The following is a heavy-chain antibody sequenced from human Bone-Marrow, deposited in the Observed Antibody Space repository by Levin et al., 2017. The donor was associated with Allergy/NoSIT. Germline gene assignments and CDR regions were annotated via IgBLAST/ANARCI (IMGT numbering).Heavy chain of an antibody. CDR2: MNPNSGNT. Sequence: ASVKVSCKASGYTFTSYDINWVRQATGQGLEWMGWMNPNSGNTGYAQKFQGRVTMTRNTSISTAYMELSSLRSEDTAVYYCARGLAARSYYYYGMDVWGQGTTVTVSS. CDR3: ARGLAARSYYYYGMDV. V-gene: IGHV1-8*01. D-gene: IGHD6-6*01. J-gene: IGHJ6*02. CDR1: GYTFTSYD.